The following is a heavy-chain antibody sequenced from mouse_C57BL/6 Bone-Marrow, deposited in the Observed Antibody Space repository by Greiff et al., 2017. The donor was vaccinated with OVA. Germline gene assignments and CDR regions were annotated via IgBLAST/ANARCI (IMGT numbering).Heavy chain of an antibody. J-gene: IGHJ3*01. V-gene: IGHV2-2*01. CDR2: IWSGGST. D-gene: IGHD1-1*01. CDR3: ARGVITTVVAPFAY. CDR1: GFSLTSYG. Sequence: VKLQESGPGLVQPSQSLSITCTVSGFSLTSYGVHWVRQSPGKGLEWLGVIWSGGSTDYNAAFISRLSISKDNSKSQVFFKMNSLQADDTAIYYCARGVITTVVAPFAYWGQGTLVTVSA.